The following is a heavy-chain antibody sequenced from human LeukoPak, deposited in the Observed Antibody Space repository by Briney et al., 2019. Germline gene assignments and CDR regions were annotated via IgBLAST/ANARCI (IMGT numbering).Heavy chain of an antibody. Sequence: PGGSLGLSCAASGFTVSNNYMSWVRQAPGKGLEWVSVIYGGGSTYYADSVKGRFTISRDNSKNALFLQMNSLRAEDTAVYYCARVGPGGDGYNYGYFDYWGQGTLVTVSS. D-gene: IGHD5-24*01. V-gene: IGHV3-53*01. CDR2: IYGGGST. CDR3: ARVGPGGDGYNYGYFDY. J-gene: IGHJ4*02. CDR1: GFTVSNNY.